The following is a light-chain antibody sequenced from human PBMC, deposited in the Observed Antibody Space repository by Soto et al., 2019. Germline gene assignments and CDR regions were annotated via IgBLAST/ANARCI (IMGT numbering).Light chain of an antibody. CDR3: QSYDTSLSGPL. V-gene: IGLV1-40*01. CDR1: SSNIGAGSD. Sequence: QSVLTQPPSVSGAPGQGVTISCTGSSSNIGAGSDVHWYQQLPGTAPKLLIFAHNSRSSGVPDRFSGSTSGTSASLAITGLQADDEADYYCQSYDTSLSGPLFGGGTKLTVL. J-gene: IGLJ2*01. CDR2: AHN.